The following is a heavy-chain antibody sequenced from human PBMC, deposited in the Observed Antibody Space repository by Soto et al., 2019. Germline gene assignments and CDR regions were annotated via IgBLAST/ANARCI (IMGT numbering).Heavy chain of an antibody. V-gene: IGHV1-3*01. J-gene: IGHJ4*02. CDR2: INAGDDIT. D-gene: IGHD3-10*01. CDR1: GYTFMSYP. CDR3: ARDAFTLVRGFIPYLAY. Sequence: QVQLVQSGAEVKKPGASVKISCKASGYTFMSYPLHWVRQAPGQRPEWMGWINAGDDITQYSQKFQGRLTFTSDTAATTGDTELWRVITEHTAAHYCARDAFTLVRGFIPYLAYWGRGTQVTVSS.